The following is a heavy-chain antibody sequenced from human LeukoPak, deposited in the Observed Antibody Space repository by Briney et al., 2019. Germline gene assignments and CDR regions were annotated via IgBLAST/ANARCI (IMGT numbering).Heavy chain of an antibody. CDR1: GGSFSGYY. Sequence: PSETLSLTCAVYGGSFSGYYWSWIRQPPGKGLEWIGEINHSGGTNYNPSLKSRVTISVDTSKNQFSLKLSSVTAADTAVYYCARRKRSGCSSTSCLLNWLDPWGQGTLVTVSS. CDR2: INHSGGT. V-gene: IGHV4-34*01. D-gene: IGHD2-2*01. CDR3: ARRKRSGCSSTSCLLNWLDP. J-gene: IGHJ5*02.